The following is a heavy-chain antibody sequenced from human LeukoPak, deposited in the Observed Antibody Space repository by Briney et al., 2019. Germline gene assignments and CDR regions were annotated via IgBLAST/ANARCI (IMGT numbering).Heavy chain of an antibody. D-gene: IGHD1-1*01. J-gene: IGHJ4*03. CDR1: GGSFSTYY. CDR3: ARGPTISETGYFDF. Sequence: PSETLSLTCAVYGGSFSTYYWSWIRQSPGKGLEWIAEINHRGDTNYNPSVKSRVTISVDTSKNQFSLKVRSLTAADTAVYYCARGPTISETGYFDFWGQETLVTVSS. CDR2: INHRGDT. V-gene: IGHV4-34*01.